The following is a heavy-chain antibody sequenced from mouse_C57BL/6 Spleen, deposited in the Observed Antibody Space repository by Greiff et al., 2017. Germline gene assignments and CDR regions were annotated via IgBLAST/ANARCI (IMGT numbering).Heavy chain of an antibody. CDR3: ARGIDDDYDRVYVAY. D-gene: IGHD2-4*01. J-gene: IGHJ3*01. Sequence: VQLQQPGAELVKPGASVKLSCKASGYTFTSYWMHWVKQRPGRGLEWIGRIDPNSGGTKYNEKFKSKATLTVDKPSSTAYMQLSSRTSEDSAVYYCARGIDDDYDRVYVAYWGQGTLVTASA. CDR2: IDPNSGGT. V-gene: IGHV1-72*01. CDR1: GYTFTSYW.